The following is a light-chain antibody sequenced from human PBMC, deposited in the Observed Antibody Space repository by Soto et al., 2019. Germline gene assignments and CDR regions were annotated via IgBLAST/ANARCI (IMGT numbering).Light chain of an antibody. Sequence: IQVTQSPSSLSASVGDRVTITCRASQDISSYLARYQQKPGKAPTLLIYAASTLQSGVPSRFSGSGFGTDFTLTISSLQPDDFATYYCQQYDTYSTFGQGTKVDIK. V-gene: IGKV1-9*01. CDR1: QDISSY. CDR2: AAS. CDR3: QQYDTYST. J-gene: IGKJ1*01.